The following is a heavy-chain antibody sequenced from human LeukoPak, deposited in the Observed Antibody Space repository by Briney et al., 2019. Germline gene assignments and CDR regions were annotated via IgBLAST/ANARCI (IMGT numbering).Heavy chain of an antibody. Sequence: SQTLSLTCTVSGASITSDDFYWNWIRQHPGKGLEWIGYIYYTGSTYYNSSLKSRVTISIDTSKNQFSLNLSSVTAADTAVYYCARVPPFASWGQGTLVTVSS. V-gene: IGHV4-31*03. D-gene: IGHD3-16*01. J-gene: IGHJ1*01. CDR1: GASITSDDFY. CDR2: IYYTGST. CDR3: ARVPPFAS.